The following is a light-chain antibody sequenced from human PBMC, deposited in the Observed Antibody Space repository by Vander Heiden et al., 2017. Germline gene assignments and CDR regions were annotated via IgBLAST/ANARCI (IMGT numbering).Light chain of an antibody. Sequence: DIQMTQSPSSLSASVGDRVTITCRASQSISSYFNWYQQKPGKAPNLLIYAASNLQIGVPSRFSGSGSGTDFTLTISRLQPEDFATYYCQQSDSTPYTFGQGNKLEIK. CDR1: QSISSY. J-gene: IGKJ2*01. V-gene: IGKV1-39*01. CDR2: AAS. CDR3: QQSDSTPYT.